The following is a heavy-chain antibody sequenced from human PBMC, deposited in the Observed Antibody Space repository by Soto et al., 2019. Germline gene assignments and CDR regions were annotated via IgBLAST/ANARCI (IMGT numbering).Heavy chain of an antibody. J-gene: IGHJ3*02. CDR2: INPNSGGT. CDR3: ARDFRRFYYDSSGYYGDAFDI. CDR1: GYTFTGYY. D-gene: IGHD3-22*01. Sequence: ASVQVSRKASGYTFTGYYMHWVGQAPGQGLEWMGWINPNSGGTNYAQKFQGRVTMTRDTSISTAYMELSRLRSDDTAVYYCARDFRRFYYDSSGYYGDAFDIWGQGTMVTVSS. V-gene: IGHV1-2*02.